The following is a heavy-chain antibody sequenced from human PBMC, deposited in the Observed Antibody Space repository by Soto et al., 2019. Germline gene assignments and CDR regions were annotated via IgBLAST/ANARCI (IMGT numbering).Heavy chain of an antibody. CDR3: VGGQYYFDY. J-gene: IGHJ4*02. CDR2: ISYDGSNT. D-gene: IGHD3-10*01. CDR1: GFPFTTYG. V-gene: IGHV3-30*03. Sequence: QVQLVESGGGVVQPGRSLRLSCAASGFPFTTYGMHWVREGPGKGLEWVAVISYDGSNTYYADSVKGRFTISRDNSKNTLYLQMDSLRPEETALYYCVGGQYYFDYRGQGTLVTVS.